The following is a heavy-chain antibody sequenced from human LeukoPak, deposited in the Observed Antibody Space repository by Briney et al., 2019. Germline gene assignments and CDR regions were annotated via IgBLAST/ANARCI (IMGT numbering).Heavy chain of an antibody. CDR2: ISAYKGNT. J-gene: IGHJ4*02. V-gene: IGHV1-18*01. CDR3: AREGYYGSGSAYYFDY. CDR1: GYTFTSYG. D-gene: IGHD3-10*01. Sequence: ASVKVSCKASGYTFTSYGISWVRQAPGQGVEWMGWISAYKGNTNYAQKLQGRVTMTTDTSTSTAYMELRSLRSDDTAVYYCAREGYYGSGSAYYFDYWGQGTLVTVSS.